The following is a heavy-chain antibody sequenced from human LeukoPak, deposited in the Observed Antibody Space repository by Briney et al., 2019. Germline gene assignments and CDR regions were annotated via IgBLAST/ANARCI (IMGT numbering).Heavy chain of an antibody. CDR1: GFTFSSYG. Sequence: GGSLRLSCAASGFTFSSYGMHWVRQAPGKGLEWVAVISHDGSNKYYADSVKGRFTISRDNSKNTLYLQMNSLRAEDTAVYYCAKKYCGGDCYLDGFDYWGQGTLVAVSS. V-gene: IGHV3-30*18. CDR2: ISHDGSNK. CDR3: AKKYCGGDCYLDGFDY. D-gene: IGHD2-21*02. J-gene: IGHJ4*02.